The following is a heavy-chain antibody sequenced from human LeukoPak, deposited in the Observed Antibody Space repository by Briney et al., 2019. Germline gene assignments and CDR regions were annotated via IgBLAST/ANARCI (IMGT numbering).Heavy chain of an antibody. V-gene: IGHV3-30*04. CDR3: AKDMESFGVVIIYFDY. J-gene: IGHJ4*02. Sequence: PGGSLRLSCAASGFTFSSYVMHWVRQAPGKGLEWVAIISYDGSNGYYADSVKGRFTISRDNSKNTLYLQMNSLRAEDTAVYYCAKDMESFGVVIIYFDYWGQGTLVTVSS. CDR1: GFTFSSYV. CDR2: ISYDGSNG. D-gene: IGHD3-3*01.